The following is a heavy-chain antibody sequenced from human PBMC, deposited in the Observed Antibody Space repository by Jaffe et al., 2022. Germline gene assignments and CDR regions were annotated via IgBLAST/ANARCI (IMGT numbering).Heavy chain of an antibody. J-gene: IGHJ4*02. V-gene: IGHV4-59*01. Sequence: QVQLQESGPGLVKPSETLSLTCTVSGGSISSYYWSWIRQPPGKGLEWIGYIYYSGSTNYNPSLKSRVTISVDTSKNQFSLKLSSVTAADTAVYYCARAEDGYHNRWGQGTLVTVSS. CDR1: GGSISSYY. CDR3: ARAEDGYHNR. CDR2: IYYSGST. D-gene: IGHD5-12*01.